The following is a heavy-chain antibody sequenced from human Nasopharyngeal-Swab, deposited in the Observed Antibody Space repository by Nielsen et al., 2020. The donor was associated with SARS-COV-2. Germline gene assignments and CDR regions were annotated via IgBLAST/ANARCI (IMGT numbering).Heavy chain of an antibody. J-gene: IGHJ2*01. V-gene: IGHV3-11*01. CDR2: ISSSGSTI. CDR1: GFTFSDYY. D-gene: IGHD6-6*01. Sequence: GASLKISCAASGFTFSDYYMSWIRQAPGKGLEWVSYISSSGSTIYYADSVKGRFTISRDNAKNSLYLQMNSLRAEDTAVYYCARVNGQLALAVRYFDLWGRGTLVTVSS. CDR3: ARVNGQLALAVRYFDL.